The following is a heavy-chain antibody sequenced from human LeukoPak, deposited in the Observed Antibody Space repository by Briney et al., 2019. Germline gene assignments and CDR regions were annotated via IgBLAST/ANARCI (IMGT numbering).Heavy chain of an antibody. Sequence: PGGSLRLSCAASGFTFSSYAMSWVRQAPGKGLEWVSAISGSGGSTYYADSVKGRFTISRDNSKNTLYLQMNSLRAEDTAVYHCAKVRGVLRYFDWLFDFDYWGQGTLVTVSS. CDR3: AKVRGVLRYFDWLFDFDY. J-gene: IGHJ4*02. CDR2: ISGSGGST. CDR1: GFTFSSYA. V-gene: IGHV3-23*01. D-gene: IGHD3-9*01.